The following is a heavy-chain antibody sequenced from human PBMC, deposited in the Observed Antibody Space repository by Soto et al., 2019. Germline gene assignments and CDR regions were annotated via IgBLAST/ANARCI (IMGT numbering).Heavy chain of an antibody. CDR3: ASGQASYDSSGHGAFDI. Sequence: PSETLSLTCTVSCGSISSGGYYWSWIRQHPGKGLEWIGYIYYSGSTYYNPSLKSRVTISVDTSKNQFSLKLGSVTAADTAVYYCASGQASYDSSGHGAFDIWGQGTMVTVSS. J-gene: IGHJ3*02. D-gene: IGHD3-22*01. CDR2: IYYSGST. CDR1: CGSISSGGYY. V-gene: IGHV4-31*03.